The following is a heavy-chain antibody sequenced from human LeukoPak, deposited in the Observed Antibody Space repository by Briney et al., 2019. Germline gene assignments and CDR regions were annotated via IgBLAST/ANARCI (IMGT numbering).Heavy chain of an antibody. CDR1: GFTFSSYG. CDR2: IWYDGSNK. V-gene: IGHV3-33*06. J-gene: IGHJ6*03. Sequence: GGSLRLSRAASGFTFSSYGMHWVRQAPGKGLEWVSVIWYDGSNKYYADSVKGRFTISRDNSKNTLYLQMNSLRAEDTAVYYCAKARRNYYYYMDVWGKGTAVTVSS. CDR3: AKARRNYYYYMDV.